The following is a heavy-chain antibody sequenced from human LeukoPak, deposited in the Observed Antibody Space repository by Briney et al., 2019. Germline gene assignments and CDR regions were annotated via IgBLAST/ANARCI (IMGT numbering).Heavy chain of an antibody. J-gene: IGHJ3*02. CDR3: ARECMDTTMVDAFDI. Sequence: GGSLRLSCAASGYTFSDYIMNWVRQAPGKGLEWVSYISSSSNYIYYADSVKGRFTISRDNAKNSLYLQMNSLRAEDTAVYYCARECMDTTMVDAFDIWGQGTMVTVSS. CDR1: GYTFSDYI. V-gene: IGHV3-21*01. CDR2: ISSSSNYI. D-gene: IGHD5-18*01.